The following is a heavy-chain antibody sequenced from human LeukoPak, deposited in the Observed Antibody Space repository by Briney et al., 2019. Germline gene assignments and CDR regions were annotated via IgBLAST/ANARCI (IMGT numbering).Heavy chain of an antibody. V-gene: IGHV3-21*01. CDR1: GFTFSSYS. CDR2: ISSSSNYI. J-gene: IGHJ5*02. Sequence: PGGSLRLSCAASGFTFSSYSMNWVRQAPGKGLEWVSSISSSSNYIYYADSVKGRFTISRDNAKNSLNLQMNSLRAEDTAVYYCARPVPSRLGWFDPWGQGTLVTVSS. CDR3: ARPVPSRLGWFDP. D-gene: IGHD1-1*01.